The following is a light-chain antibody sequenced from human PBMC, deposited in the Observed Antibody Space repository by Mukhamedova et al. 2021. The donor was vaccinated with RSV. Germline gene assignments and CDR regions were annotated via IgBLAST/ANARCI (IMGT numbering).Light chain of an antibody. V-gene: IGKV1-39*01. J-gene: IGKJ1*01. CDR3: EQSYNTPLT. CDR2: AAS. Sequence: WYQRRVHGKVPKLLIYAASSLQGGVPSRFSGSGSGTDFTLTISSLQPEDLATYYCEQSYNTPLTFGLGTKVESK.